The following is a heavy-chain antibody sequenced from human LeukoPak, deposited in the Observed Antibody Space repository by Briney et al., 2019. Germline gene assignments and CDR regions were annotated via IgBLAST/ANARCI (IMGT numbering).Heavy chain of an antibody. Sequence: ASVKVSCKASGYTFTGYYMHWVRQAPGQGLEWMGWINPNSGGTNYAQKFQGRVTMTRDTSISTAYMELSRLRSDDTAVYYCATARRDGYNSHDYWGQGTLVTVSS. V-gene: IGHV1-2*02. CDR1: GYTFTGYY. D-gene: IGHD5-24*01. CDR2: INPNSGGT. CDR3: ATARRDGYNSHDY. J-gene: IGHJ4*02.